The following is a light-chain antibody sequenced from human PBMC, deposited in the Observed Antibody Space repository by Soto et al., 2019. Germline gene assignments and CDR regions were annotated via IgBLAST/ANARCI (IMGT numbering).Light chain of an antibody. CDR1: QSVSSN. J-gene: IGKJ5*01. CDR3: QQRHAWPIT. Sequence: EIVMTQSPATLSVSPGERATLSCRASQSVSSNLAWYQQKPGQAPRLLIYGASTRATGIPARFSGSGSGTEYTLTISSLQSEDFAVYYCQQRHAWPITFGQGTRLEIK. CDR2: GAS. V-gene: IGKV3-15*01.